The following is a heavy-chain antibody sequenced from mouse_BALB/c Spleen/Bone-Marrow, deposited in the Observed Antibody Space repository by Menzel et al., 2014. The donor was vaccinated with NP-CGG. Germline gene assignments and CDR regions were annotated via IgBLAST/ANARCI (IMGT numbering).Heavy chain of an antibody. V-gene: IGHV1-69*02. CDR3: ARWLLGYAMVY. J-gene: IGHJ4*01. D-gene: IGHD2-3*01. CDR2: IDPSDSYT. CDR1: GYTFTSYW. Sequence: QVQLQQSGAELVKPGASVKLSCKASGYTFTSYWMHWVKQRPGQGLEWIGEIDPSDSYTNYNQKFKGKATLTVDKSSSTAYMQLSSLTSEDSAVYYCARWLLGYAMVYWGQGTSVTVSS.